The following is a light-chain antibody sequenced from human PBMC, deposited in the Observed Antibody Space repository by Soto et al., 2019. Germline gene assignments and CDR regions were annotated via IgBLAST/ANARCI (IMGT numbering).Light chain of an antibody. Sequence: EIVLTQSPATLSLSPGERATLSCRASQSVSSYLAWYQQKPGQAPRLLIYDASNRATGIPARFSGSGSGTDFTLTINSLEPEDFAVYYCQQFSSYPLTFGGGTKVDI. CDR1: QSVSSY. CDR3: QQFSSYPLT. CDR2: DAS. J-gene: IGKJ4*01. V-gene: IGKV3-11*01.